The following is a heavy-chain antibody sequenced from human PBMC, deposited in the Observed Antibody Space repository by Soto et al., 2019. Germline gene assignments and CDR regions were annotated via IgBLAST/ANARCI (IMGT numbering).Heavy chain of an antibody. D-gene: IGHD2-15*01. CDR2: ISGGGGGTHYA. Sequence: PGGSLRLSCAASGFTFSNYAMTWVRQAPGKGLEWVSVISGGGGGTHYAHYADSVKGRFTISRDNSKNTVYLQMNSLRAEDTAVYSCAKSLGYCGGGSCYEYYHYMDVWGKGTTVTVSS. CDR1: GFTFSNYA. CDR3: AKSLGYCGGGSCYEYYHYMDV. V-gene: IGHV3-23*01. J-gene: IGHJ6*03.